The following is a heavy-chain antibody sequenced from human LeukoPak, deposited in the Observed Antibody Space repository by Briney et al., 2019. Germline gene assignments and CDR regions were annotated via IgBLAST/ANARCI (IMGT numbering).Heavy chain of an antibody. CDR2: INPSSGGT. Sequence: ASVKVSCKASGYTFTSHYIHWVRQAPGQGLEWMGIINPSSGGTSYAQMFQGRVNLTRDTSTSTVFMDLSSLKSEDTAVYFCARCYAGGFYDILTDWGQGTLVTVSS. J-gene: IGHJ4*02. D-gene: IGHD3-9*01. V-gene: IGHV1-46*01. CDR3: ARCYAGGFYDILTD. CDR1: GYTFTSHY.